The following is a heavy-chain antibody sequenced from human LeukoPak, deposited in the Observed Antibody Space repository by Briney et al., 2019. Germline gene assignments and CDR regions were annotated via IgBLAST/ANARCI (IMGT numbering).Heavy chain of an antibody. V-gene: IGHV3-21*01. CDR1: GFTFSSYS. D-gene: IGHD3-10*01. CDR2: ISSSSSDYK. Sequence: GGPLRLSCTASGFTFSSYSMNWVRQAPGKGLEWVSSISSSSSDYKYYADSMKGRFTISRDNAKNSLYLQMNSLRDEDTAVYYCARDRDGFSLVRDRTYYYMDVWGKGTTVTVSS. J-gene: IGHJ6*03. CDR3: ARDRDGFSLVRDRTYYYMDV.